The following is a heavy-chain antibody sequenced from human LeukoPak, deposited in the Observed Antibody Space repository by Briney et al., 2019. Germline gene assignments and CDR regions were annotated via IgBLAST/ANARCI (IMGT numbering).Heavy chain of an antibody. J-gene: IGHJ4*02. CDR3: AKDRDGADRIIL. CDR2: LNPNTGHA. D-gene: IGHD5-24*01. V-gene: IGHV1-2*06. Sequence: ASVKVSCKASGYTFTSYHIHWVRLAPGQGPEWMGRLNPNTGHAVYAFKFQGRVTITRDTSSSTAYMEVTRLTSDDTALYYCAKDRDGADRIILWGQGTLVTVSS. CDR1: GYTFTSYH.